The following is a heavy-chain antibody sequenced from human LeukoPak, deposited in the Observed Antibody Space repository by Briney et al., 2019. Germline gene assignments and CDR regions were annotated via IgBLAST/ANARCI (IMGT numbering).Heavy chain of an antibody. CDR2: INPNSGGT. V-gene: IGHV1-2*04. J-gene: IGHJ2*01. CDR1: GYTFTGYY. Sequence: ASVKVSCTASGYTFTGYYMHWVRQAPGQGLEWMGWINPNSGGTNYAQKFQGWVTMTRDTSISTAYMELSRLRSDDTAVYYCARDPGEPPHSDWYFDLWGRGTLVTVSS. D-gene: IGHD3-10*01. CDR3: ARDPGEPPHSDWYFDL.